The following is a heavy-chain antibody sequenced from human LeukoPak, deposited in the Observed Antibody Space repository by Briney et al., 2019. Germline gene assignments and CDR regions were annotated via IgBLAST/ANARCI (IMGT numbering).Heavy chain of an antibody. J-gene: IGHJ6*02. D-gene: IGHD3-22*01. CDR3: ARVEVARSGYLDYYYYGMDV. Sequence: SVTVSCKASGGTFSSYAISWVRQAPGQGLEWMGGIIPIFGTANYAQKFQGRVTITADESTSTAYMELSSLRSEDTAVYYCARVEVARSGYLDYYYYGMDVWGQGTTVTVSS. CDR1: GGTFSSYA. CDR2: IIPIFGTA. V-gene: IGHV1-69*13.